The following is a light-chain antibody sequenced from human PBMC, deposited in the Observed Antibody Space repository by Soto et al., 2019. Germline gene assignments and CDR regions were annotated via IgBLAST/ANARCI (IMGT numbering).Light chain of an antibody. J-gene: IGKJ1*01. CDR2: GAS. Sequence: EIVLTQSPGTLSLSPGERATLSCRASQSVSSSYLAWYQQKPGQAPRLLIYGASSRATGIPDRFSGSGSGTDFTLTIIRLEPEDDAVYYCQQYGSSPRTFGQGTKVEIK. CDR1: QSVSSSY. V-gene: IGKV3-20*01. CDR3: QQYGSSPRT.